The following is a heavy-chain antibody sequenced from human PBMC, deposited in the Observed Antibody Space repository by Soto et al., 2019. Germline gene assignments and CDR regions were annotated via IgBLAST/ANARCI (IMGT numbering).Heavy chain of an antibody. CDR2: IIPIFGTA. D-gene: IGHD6-6*01. J-gene: IGHJ6*02. V-gene: IGHV1-69*13. CDR3: ARDGAARTRNHYYYYGMDV. CDR1: GGTFSSYA. Sequence: GASVKVSCKASGGTFSSYAISWVRQAPGQGLEWMGGIIPIFGTANYAQKFQGRVTITADESTSTAYMELSSLRSEDTAVYYCARDGAARTRNHYYYYGMDVWGQATTVTVSS.